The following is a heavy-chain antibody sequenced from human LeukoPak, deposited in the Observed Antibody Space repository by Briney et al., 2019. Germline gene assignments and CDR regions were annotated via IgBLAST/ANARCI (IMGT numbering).Heavy chain of an antibody. D-gene: IGHD4-23*01. J-gene: IGHJ4*02. CDR2: IYYSGST. CDR3: ARGGGNWPLDY. Sequence: PSETLSLTCTVSGGSISSYYWSWIRQPTGKGLEWIGYIYYSGSTNYNPSLKSRVTISVDTSKNQFSLKLSSVTAADTAVYYCARGGGNWPLDYWGQGTLVTVSS. CDR1: GGSISSYY. V-gene: IGHV4-59*01.